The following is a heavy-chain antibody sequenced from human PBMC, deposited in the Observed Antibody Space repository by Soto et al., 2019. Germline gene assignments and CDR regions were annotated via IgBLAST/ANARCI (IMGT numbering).Heavy chain of an antibody. CDR2: IYHSGST. CDR1: GYSISSAYY. Sequence: PSETLSLTCSVSGYSISSAYYWGWIWQPPGKGLEWIGSIYHSGSTYYNPSLKSRVTISVDTSKNQFALKLSSVNAAETAVYYCARGMYSSGWLFDYWGQGTLVSVS. V-gene: IGHV4-38-2*02. D-gene: IGHD6-19*01. CDR3: ARGMYSSGWLFDY. J-gene: IGHJ4*02.